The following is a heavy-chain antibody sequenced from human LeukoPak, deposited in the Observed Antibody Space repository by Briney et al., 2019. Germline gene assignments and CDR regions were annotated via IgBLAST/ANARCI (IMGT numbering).Heavy chain of an antibody. CDR2: IKSKTDGGTT. Sequence: GGSLRLSCAASGFTFSNAWMSWVRQAPGKGLEWVGRIKSKTDGGTTDYAAPVKGRFTISRDDSKNTLYLQMNSLKTEDTAVYYCTTAPGGRPITMVRGVLNWGQGTLVTVSS. CDR3: TTAPGGRPITMVRGVLN. V-gene: IGHV3-15*01. CDR1: GFTFSNAW. J-gene: IGHJ4*02. D-gene: IGHD3-10*01.